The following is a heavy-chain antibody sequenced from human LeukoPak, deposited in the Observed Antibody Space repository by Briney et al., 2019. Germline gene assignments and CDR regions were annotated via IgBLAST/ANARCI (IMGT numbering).Heavy chain of an antibody. CDR1: GLTVSSSY. V-gene: IGHV3-53*04. CDR3: AKVRPWVFDY. Sequence: GGSLRLSCAASGLTVSSSYMSWVRQAPGKGLEWVSIIYIGDNPHYADSVKGRFTISRHNSKNTLYLQMNNLRAEDTAMYYCAKVRPWVFDYWGQGTLVTVSS. CDR2: IYIGDNP. J-gene: IGHJ4*02.